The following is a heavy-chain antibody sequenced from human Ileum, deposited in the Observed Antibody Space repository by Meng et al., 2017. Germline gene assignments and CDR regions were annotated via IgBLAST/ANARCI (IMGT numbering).Heavy chain of an antibody. V-gene: IGHV4-34*01. CDR3: ARGGGRYGPDFDY. J-gene: IGHJ4*02. D-gene: IGHD3-16*01. CDR1: GGSFSGYY. Sequence: QVQVQQWGAGLLKPSDTLSLTCAVYGGSFSGYYWSWIRPPPGKGLGWIGEINHSGSTNYNPSLKSRVTISVDTSKNQFSLKLSSVTAADTAVYYCARGGGRYGPDFDYWGQGTLVTVSS. CDR2: INHSGST.